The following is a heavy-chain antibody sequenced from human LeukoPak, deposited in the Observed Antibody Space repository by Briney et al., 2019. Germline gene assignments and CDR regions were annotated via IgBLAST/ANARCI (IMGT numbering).Heavy chain of an antibody. Sequence: SVKVSCKASGGTFSSYAISWVRQAPGQGLEWMGGIIPIFGTANYAQKFQGRVTITADESTSTAYMELSSLRSDDTAVYYCAKDPRRMARSITFGGGRPYYFDYWGQGTLVTVSS. CDR2: IIPIFGTA. V-gene: IGHV1-69*13. D-gene: IGHD3-16*01. CDR1: GGTFSSYA. J-gene: IGHJ4*02. CDR3: AKDPRRMARSITFGGGRPYYFDY.